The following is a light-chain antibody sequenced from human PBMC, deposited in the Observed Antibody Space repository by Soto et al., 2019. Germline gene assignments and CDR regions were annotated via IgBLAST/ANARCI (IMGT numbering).Light chain of an antibody. V-gene: IGLV2-14*01. CDR1: SSDVGGYNY. CDR2: DVS. J-gene: IGLJ1*01. Sequence: QSVLTQPASVSGSPGQSITISCTGTSSDVGGYNYVSWYQQHPGKAPKLMIYDVSNRPSGVSNRFSGSKSGNTASLTISGVQAEDGADYYCSSYTSSSTPYVFGTGTKLTVL. CDR3: SSYTSSSTPYV.